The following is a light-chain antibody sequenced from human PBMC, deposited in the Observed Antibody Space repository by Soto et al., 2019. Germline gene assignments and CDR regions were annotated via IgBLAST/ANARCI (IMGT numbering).Light chain of an antibody. V-gene: IGKV3-20*01. CDR2: GAS. CDR3: QQYGSSPIT. Sequence: EVVLTQSPGTLSLSPGERATLSCRASQSVASSLLAWYQQKPGQAPRLLIYGASSRATGSPDRFSGSGSGTDLTLTISRLDPEDFAVYYCQQYGSSPITFGQGTRLEIK. J-gene: IGKJ5*01. CDR1: QSVASSL.